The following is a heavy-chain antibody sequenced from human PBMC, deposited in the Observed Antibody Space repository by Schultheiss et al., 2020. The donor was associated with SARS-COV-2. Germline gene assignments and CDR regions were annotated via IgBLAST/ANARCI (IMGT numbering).Heavy chain of an antibody. J-gene: IGHJ4*02. D-gene: IGHD6-19*01. CDR2: ISSSSSYI. CDR3: ARDRRGRGSGWSTNDY. CDR1: GFTFSSYA. Sequence: GGSLRLSCAASGFTFSSYAMSWVRQAPGKGLEWVSAISSSSSYIYYADSVKGRFTISRDNAKNSLYLQMNSLRAEDTAVYYCARDRRGRGSGWSTNDYWGQGTLVTVSS. V-gene: IGHV3-21*01.